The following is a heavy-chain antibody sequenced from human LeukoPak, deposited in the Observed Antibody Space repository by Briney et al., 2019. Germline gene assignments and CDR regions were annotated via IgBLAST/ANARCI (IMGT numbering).Heavy chain of an antibody. V-gene: IGHV3-23*01. Sequence: PGGSLRLSCAASRFTFSSYAMSWVRQAPGKGLEWVSSISGGGTSTYYADSVKGRFTISRDNSKNTLHLQMNSLRAEDTAVYYCARDQLDYDFWSGCFDYWGQGTLVTVSS. CDR2: ISGGGTST. CDR3: ARDQLDYDFWSGCFDY. J-gene: IGHJ4*02. D-gene: IGHD3-3*01. CDR1: RFTFSSYA.